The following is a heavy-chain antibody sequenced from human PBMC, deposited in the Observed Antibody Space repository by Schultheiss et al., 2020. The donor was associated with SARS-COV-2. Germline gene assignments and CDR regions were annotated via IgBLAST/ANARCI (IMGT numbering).Heavy chain of an antibody. CDR3: AHRQGVWGTFDY. CDR1: GFSLTTNDMR. V-gene: IGHV2-70*12. J-gene: IGHJ4*02. CDR2: IDSDDDK. Sequence: SGPTLVKPTQTLTLTCTFSGFSLTTNDMRVSWIRQPPGKALEWLARIDSDDDKFYTTSLKTRLTISKDTSRSQVVLTMTNMDPVDTATYYCAHRQGVWGTFDYWGQGTLVTVSS. D-gene: IGHD6-13*01.